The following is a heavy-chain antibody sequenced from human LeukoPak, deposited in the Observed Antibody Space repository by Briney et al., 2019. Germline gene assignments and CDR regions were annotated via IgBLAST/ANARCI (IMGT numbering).Heavy chain of an antibody. CDR2: IYPGDSDT. CDR1: RYSFTSYW. J-gene: IGHJ5*02. D-gene: IGHD2-2*01. Sequence: GESLKISCKGSRYSFTSYWIGWVRQMPGKGLEWMGIIYPGDSDTRYSPSFQGQVTISADKSISTACLQWSSLKASDTAMYYCALHATYNWFDPWGQGTLVTVSS. CDR3: ALHATYNWFDP. V-gene: IGHV5-51*01.